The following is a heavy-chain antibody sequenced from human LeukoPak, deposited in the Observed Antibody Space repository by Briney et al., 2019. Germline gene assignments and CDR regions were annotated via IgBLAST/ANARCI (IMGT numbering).Heavy chain of an antibody. CDR2: INHSGST. Sequence: SETLCLTCAVCGESFSGYYWSWIRQPPGKGLEWIGEINHSGSTNYNTSLKSRVTISVDTSKNQFSLKLSSVTAADTAVYYCARAYSSSWYVWYYFDYWGRGTLVTVSS. D-gene: IGHD6-13*01. CDR1: GESFSGYY. V-gene: IGHV4-34*01. CDR3: ARAYSSSWYVWYYFDY. J-gene: IGHJ4*02.